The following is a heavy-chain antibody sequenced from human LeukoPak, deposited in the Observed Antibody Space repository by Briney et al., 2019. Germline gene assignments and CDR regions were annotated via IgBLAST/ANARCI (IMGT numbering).Heavy chain of an antibody. CDR2: IGGDGGTT. V-gene: IGHV3-23*01. D-gene: IGHD6-13*01. CDR1: GFTLSTYD. J-gene: IGHJ3*02. CDR3: ARGRQQQLPDAFDI. Sequence: PGGSLRLSCAAPGFTLSTYDMSWVRQAPTKGLEWVSAIGGDGGTTYADSVKGRFTISRDNSKNTLYLQMNSLRAEDTAVYYCARGRQQQLPDAFDIWGQGTMVTVSS.